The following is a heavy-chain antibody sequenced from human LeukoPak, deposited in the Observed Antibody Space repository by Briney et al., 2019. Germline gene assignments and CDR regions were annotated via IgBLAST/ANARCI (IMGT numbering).Heavy chain of an antibody. J-gene: IGHJ4*02. Sequence: SSVKVSCKASGGTFSSYTISWVRQAPGQGLEWMGRIIPILGIANYAQKLQGRVTMTTDTSTSTAYMELRSLRSDDTAVYYCARVSAAGSFTWGQGTLVTVSS. V-gene: IGHV1-69*02. D-gene: IGHD6-13*01. CDR1: GGTFSSYT. CDR2: IIPILGIA. CDR3: ARVSAAGSFT.